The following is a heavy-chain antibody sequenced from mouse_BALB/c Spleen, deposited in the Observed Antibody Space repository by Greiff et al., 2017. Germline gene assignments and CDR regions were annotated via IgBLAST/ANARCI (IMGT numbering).Heavy chain of an antibody. CDR3: VRSTMITT. CDR2: IRSKSNNYAT. Sequence: EVQLVETGGGLVQPKGSLKLSCAASGFTFNTNAMNWVRQAPGKGLEWVARIRSKSNNYATYYADSVKDRFTISRDDSQSMLYLQMNNLKTEDTAMYYCVRSTMITTWGQGTLVTVSA. CDR1: GFTFNTNA. J-gene: IGHJ3*01. V-gene: IGHV10S3*01. D-gene: IGHD2-4*01.